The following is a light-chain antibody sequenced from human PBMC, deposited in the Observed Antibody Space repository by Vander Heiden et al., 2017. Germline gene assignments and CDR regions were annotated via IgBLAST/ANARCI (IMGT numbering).Light chain of an antibody. CDR1: QSIGTY. CDR3: QQRYNWIT. J-gene: IGKJ5*01. CDR2: DAS. V-gene: IGKV3-11*01. Sequence: ELVMTQSPATLSLSPGERVTLSCSASQSIGTYFAWYQHNPGQAPRLLIYDASNRATDLPARFSGSASGTDFTLIISSLEPEDFVVYYCQQRYNWITFGQGTRLEIK.